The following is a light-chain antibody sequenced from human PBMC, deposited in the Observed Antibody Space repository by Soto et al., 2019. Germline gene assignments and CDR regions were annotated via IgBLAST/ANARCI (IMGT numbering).Light chain of an antibody. V-gene: IGLV2-14*01. CDR1: SSDVGGYNY. J-gene: IGLJ2*01. CDR2: EVS. CDR3: NSYTSSSTLV. Sequence: QSVLTQPASVSGSPGQSITISCTGTSSDVGGYNYVSWYQQHPGKAPKLMIYEVSNRPSGVSNRFSGPKSGNTASLTISGLQAEDEADYYCNSYTSSSTLVFGGGTKLTVL.